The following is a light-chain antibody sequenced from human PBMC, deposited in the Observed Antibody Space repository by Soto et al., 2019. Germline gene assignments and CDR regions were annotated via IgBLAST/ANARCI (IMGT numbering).Light chain of an antibody. V-gene: IGKV1-39*01. J-gene: IGKJ1*01. Sequence: DIQMTQSPSSLSASVGDRVAITCRASQSISNYLNWYQQKPGKAPNLLIYAASNLQSGVPARFTGSGSGTVFTLTISSLQPEDFATYFCQQTYTTLWTFDQGTKVDI. CDR2: AAS. CDR3: QQTYTTLWT. CDR1: QSISNY.